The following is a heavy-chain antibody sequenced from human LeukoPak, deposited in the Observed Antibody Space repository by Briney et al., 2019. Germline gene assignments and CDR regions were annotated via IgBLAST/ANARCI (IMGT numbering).Heavy chain of an antibody. CDR2: INPNSGGT. J-gene: IGHJ4*02. Sequence: ASVKVSCKASGYTFTGYYMHWVRQAPGQGLEWMGRINPNSGGTNYAQKFQGRVTMTRDTSISTAYMELSSLRSDDTAVYYCARVYYDSSGYYFVDFDYWGQGTLVTVSS. CDR1: GYTFTGYY. V-gene: IGHV1-2*06. D-gene: IGHD3-22*01. CDR3: ARVYYDSSGYYFVDFDY.